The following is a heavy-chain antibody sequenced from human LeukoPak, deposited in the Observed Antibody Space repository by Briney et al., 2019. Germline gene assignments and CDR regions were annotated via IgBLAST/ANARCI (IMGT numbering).Heavy chain of an antibody. CDR3: ARWNDILTGPI. CDR2: IKQDGSEK. D-gene: IGHD3-9*01. J-gene: IGHJ4*02. CDR1: GFTFRSYW. Sequence: GGSLRLSCAASGFTFRSYWMSWVRQAPGKGLEWVANIKQDGSEKYYVDSVKGRFTISRDNSKNTLYLQMNSLRAEDTAVYYCARWNDILTGPIWGQGTLVTVSS. V-gene: IGHV3-7*01.